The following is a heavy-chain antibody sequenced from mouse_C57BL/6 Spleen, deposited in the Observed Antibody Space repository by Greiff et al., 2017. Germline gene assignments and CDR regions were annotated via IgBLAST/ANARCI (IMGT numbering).Heavy chain of an antibody. J-gene: IGHJ1*03. CDR2: INPSTGGT. Sequence: VQLKESGPELVKPGASVKISCKASGYSFTGYYMNWVKQSPEKSLEWIGEINPSTGGTTYNQKFKAKATLTVDKSSSTAYMQLKSLTSEDSAVYYCASTVVAPGFDVWGTGTTVTVSS. V-gene: IGHV1-42*01. D-gene: IGHD1-1*01. CDR1: GYSFTGYY. CDR3: ASTVVAPGFDV.